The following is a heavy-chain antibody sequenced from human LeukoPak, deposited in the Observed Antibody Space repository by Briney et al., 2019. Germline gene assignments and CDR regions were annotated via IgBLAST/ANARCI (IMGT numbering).Heavy chain of an antibody. CDR2: ISYDGSNK. CDR3: AKDPYGDYAFDY. CDR1: GFTFSSYG. V-gene: IGHV3-30*18. D-gene: IGHD4-17*01. J-gene: IGHJ4*02. Sequence: GRSLRLSCAASGFTFSSYGIHWVRQAPGKGLEWVAVISYDGSNKYYADSVKGRFTISRDNSKNTLYLQMNSLRAEDTAVYYCAKDPYGDYAFDYWGQGTLVTVSS.